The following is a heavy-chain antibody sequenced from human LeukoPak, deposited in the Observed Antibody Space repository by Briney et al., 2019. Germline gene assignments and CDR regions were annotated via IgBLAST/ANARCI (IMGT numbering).Heavy chain of an antibody. CDR1: GFTFSSYG. Sequence: GGSLRLSCAASGFTFSSYGMHWVRQAPGKGLEWVAVIWYDGSNKYYADSVKGRFTISRDNSKNTLYLQMNSLRAEDTAVYYCARDRGSYCRSTSCYWEGIYYYYYGMDVWGQGTTVTVSS. CDR3: ARDRGSYCRSTSCYWEGIYYYYYGMDV. D-gene: IGHD2-2*01. CDR2: IWYDGSNK. J-gene: IGHJ6*02. V-gene: IGHV3-33*01.